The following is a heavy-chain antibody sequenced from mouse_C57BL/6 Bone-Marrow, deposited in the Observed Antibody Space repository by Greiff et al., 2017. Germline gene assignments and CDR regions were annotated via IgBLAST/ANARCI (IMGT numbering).Heavy chain of an antibody. Sequence: EVKLVESGGGLVKPGGSLKLSCAASGFTFSSYAMSWVRQTPEKGLEWVATISDGGSYTYYPDNVKGRFTISRDNAKYNLYLQMSHLKSEDTAMYYGARKYDDYASYYFDDWGQGTTLTVSS. CDR3: ARKYDDYASYYFDD. V-gene: IGHV5-4*03. CDR1: GFTFSSYA. D-gene: IGHD2-4*01. J-gene: IGHJ2*01. CDR2: ISDGGSYT.